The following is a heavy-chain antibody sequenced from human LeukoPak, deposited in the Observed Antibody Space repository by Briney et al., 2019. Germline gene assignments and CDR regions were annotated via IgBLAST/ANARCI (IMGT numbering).Heavy chain of an antibody. CDR2: FSGTSTN. Sequence: PGGSLRLSCAASGFTFSSYAMSWVRQAPGKGLEWVSTFSGTSTNSYADAVKGRVTISRDNSKNTLYLQMNSLRAEDTAVYYCAKLKQWRPQRYFFEYWGQGALVTVAS. V-gene: IGHV3-23*01. J-gene: IGHJ4*02. CDR3: AKLKQWRPQRYFFEY. CDR1: GFTFSSYA. D-gene: IGHD6-19*01.